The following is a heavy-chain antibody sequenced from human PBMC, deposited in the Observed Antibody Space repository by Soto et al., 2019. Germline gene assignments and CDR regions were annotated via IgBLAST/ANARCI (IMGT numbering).Heavy chain of an antibody. CDR3: ARTPMTTVVTFYFDY. J-gene: IGHJ4*02. Sequence: ASVKVSCKASGYTFTGYYMHWVRQAPGQGLEWMGWINPNSGGTNYAQKFQGWVTMTRDTSISTAYMELSRLRSDDTAVYYCARTPMTTVVTFYFDYWAQGTLVPVSS. CDR1: GYTFTGYY. D-gene: IGHD4-17*01. V-gene: IGHV1-2*04. CDR2: INPNSGGT.